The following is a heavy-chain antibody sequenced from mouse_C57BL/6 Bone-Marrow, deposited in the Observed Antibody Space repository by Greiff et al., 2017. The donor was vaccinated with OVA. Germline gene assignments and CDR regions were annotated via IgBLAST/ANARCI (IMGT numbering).Heavy chain of an antibody. V-gene: IGHV10-1*01. CDR3: VREEGNWHFDY. J-gene: IGHJ2*01. Sequence: EVQRVESGGGLVQPKGSLKLSCAASGFSFNTYAMNWVRQAPGKGLEWVARIRSKSNNYATYYADSVKDRFTISRDDSESMLYLQMNNLKTEDTAMYYCVREEGNWHFDYWGQGTTLTVSS. CDR2: IRSKSNNYAT. CDR1: GFSFNTYA. D-gene: IGHD4-1*01.